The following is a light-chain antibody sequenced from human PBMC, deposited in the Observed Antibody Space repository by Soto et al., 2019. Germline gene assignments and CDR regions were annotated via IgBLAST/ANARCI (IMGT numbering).Light chain of an antibody. CDR2: GAS. V-gene: IGKV3-15*01. J-gene: IGKJ5*01. CDR3: QQYNNLPLT. Sequence: EIVMTQSPATLSVSKGERATLSCRASQSVSSNLAWYQQKPGQAPRLLIYGASTRATGIPARFSGSGSGTEFTLTISSLQSEDFAVYYCQQYNNLPLTFGQGTRLEIK. CDR1: QSVSSN.